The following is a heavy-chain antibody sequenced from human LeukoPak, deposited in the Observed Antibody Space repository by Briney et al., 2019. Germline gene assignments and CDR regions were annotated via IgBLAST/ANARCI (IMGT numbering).Heavy chain of an antibody. CDR2: IYTSGST. V-gene: IGHV4-4*07. J-gene: IGHJ4*02. CDR1: GGSISSYY. Sequence: SETLSLACTVSGGSISSYYWSWIRQPAGKGLEWIGRIYTSGSTNYNPSLKSRVTMSVDTSKNQFSLKLSSVTAADTAVYYCARDLGIFGASAKLGYWGQGTLVTVSS. D-gene: IGHD3-3*01. CDR3: ARDLGIFGASAKLGY.